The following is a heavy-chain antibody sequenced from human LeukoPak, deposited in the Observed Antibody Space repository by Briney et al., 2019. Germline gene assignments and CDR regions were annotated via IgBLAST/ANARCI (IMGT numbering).Heavy chain of an antibody. J-gene: IGHJ4*02. CDR3: ARGVQAGHFDY. CDR1: GGSISSGDYY. Sequence: SETLSLTCTVSGGSISSGDYYWSWIRQPPGKGLEWIGYIYYSGSTYYNPSLKSRVTISVDTSKNQFSLKLSSVTAADTAMYYCARGVQAGHFDYWGQGTLVTVSS. V-gene: IGHV4-30-4*02. CDR2: IYYSGST.